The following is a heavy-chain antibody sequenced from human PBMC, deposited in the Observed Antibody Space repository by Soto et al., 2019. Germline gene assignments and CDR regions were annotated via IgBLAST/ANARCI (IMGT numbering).Heavy chain of an antibody. CDR1: GFIFSDFA. J-gene: IGHJ6*02. V-gene: IGHV3-33*01. Sequence: PGGSLRLSCAASGFIFSDFAMHWVRQAPGKGLEWVAEIWYDGSNEYYGDSVKGRFTISRDNAKNSVYLQINSLRAEDTAVYFCARDCSGGSCYPGMDVWGQGTTVTVSS. CDR2: IWYDGSNE. D-gene: IGHD2-15*01. CDR3: ARDCSGGSCYPGMDV.